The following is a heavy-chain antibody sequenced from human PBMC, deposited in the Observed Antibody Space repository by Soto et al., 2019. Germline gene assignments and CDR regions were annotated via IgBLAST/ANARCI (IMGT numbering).Heavy chain of an antibody. V-gene: IGHV3-11*03. J-gene: IGHJ5*02. CDR3: ARFTTVTTERPWEGWFDP. CDR1: GFTFSDYY. CDR2: ISSSSSYT. D-gene: IGHD4-17*01. Sequence: GGSLRLSCAAAGFTFSDYYMSWIRQAPGKGLEWVSYISSSSSYTNYADSVKGRFTISRDNAKNSLYLQMNSLRAEDTAVYYCARFTTVTTERPWEGWFDPWGQGTLVTVSS.